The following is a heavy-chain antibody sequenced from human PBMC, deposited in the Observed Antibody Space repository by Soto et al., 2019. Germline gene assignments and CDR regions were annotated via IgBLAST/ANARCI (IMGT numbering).Heavy chain of an antibody. V-gene: IGHV4-31*03. CDR2: IYNSGTT. CDR3: ARVRKGVTTIRKYGMDV. J-gene: IGHJ6*02. CDR1: GAPISSGGFY. Sequence: PSETLSLTCNVSGAPISSGGFYWSWIRQHPGKGPEWIGYIYNSGTTFYNPSLESRVTISLDTSKNQFSLKVNSVIAADTAVYYCARVRKGVTTIRKYGMDVWGQGTTVTVSS. D-gene: IGHD4-17*01.